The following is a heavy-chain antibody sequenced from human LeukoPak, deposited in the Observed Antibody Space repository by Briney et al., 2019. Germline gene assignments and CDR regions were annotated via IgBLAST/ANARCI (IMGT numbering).Heavy chain of an antibody. Sequence: GGSLRLSCAASGFIFSGSAIHWVRQASGKGLEWVGRIRSRSNSYATAYAASVKGRFTISRDDSKSTAYLQMNSLRTEDTAVYYCAKGGRFLEWLENWGQGTLVTVSS. CDR1: GFIFSGSA. J-gene: IGHJ4*02. CDR2: IRSRSNSYAT. CDR3: AKGGRFLEWLEN. D-gene: IGHD3-3*01. V-gene: IGHV3-73*01.